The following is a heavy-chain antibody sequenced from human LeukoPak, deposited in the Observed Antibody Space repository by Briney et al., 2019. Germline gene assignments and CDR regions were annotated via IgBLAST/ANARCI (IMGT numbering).Heavy chain of an antibody. CDR3: ARQELLPPYYHMDV. Sequence: SETLSLTCTVSGGSISSYYWSWIRQPPGKGLEWIGYIYYSGSTNYNPSLKSRVTISVDTSKNQFSLKLSSVTAADTAVYYCARQELLPPYYHMDVWGKGTTVTVSS. CDR2: IYYSGST. J-gene: IGHJ6*03. D-gene: IGHD1-26*01. CDR1: GGSISSYY. V-gene: IGHV4-59*01.